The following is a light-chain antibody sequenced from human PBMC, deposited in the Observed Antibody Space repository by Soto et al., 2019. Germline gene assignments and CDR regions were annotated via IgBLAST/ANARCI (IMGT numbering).Light chain of an antibody. J-gene: IGKJ5*01. CDR1: QSVSSN. Sequence: EILLTQSPGTVSLSPGERSTLSCRASQSVSSNLAWYQQKPGQAPRFLIYGASTRATGIPARFSGSGSGTEFTLTISSLQSEDFAVYYCQQYTNWPPNTFGQGTRLDIK. CDR2: GAS. V-gene: IGKV3-15*01. CDR3: QQYTNWPPNT.